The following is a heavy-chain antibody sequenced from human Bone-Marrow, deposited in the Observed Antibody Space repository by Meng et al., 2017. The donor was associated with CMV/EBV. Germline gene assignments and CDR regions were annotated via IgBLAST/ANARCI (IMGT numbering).Heavy chain of an antibody. CDR1: GFTFSSYC. CDR3: AKDQAYSSGWGVLYYYGMDV. D-gene: IGHD6-19*01. J-gene: IGHJ6*02. CDR2: IRYDGSNK. Sequence: GGSLRLSCAASGFTFSSYCMHWVRQAPGKGMEWVAFIRYDGSNKYYADSVKGRLTISRDNSKNTLYMQMDSLRAEDTAVYYCAKDQAYSSGWGVLYYYGMDVWGQGTTVTVSS. V-gene: IGHV3-30*02.